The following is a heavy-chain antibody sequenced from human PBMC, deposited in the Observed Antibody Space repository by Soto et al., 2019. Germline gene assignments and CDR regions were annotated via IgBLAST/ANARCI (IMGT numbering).Heavy chain of an antibody. J-gene: IGHJ4*02. CDR3: AKEGGLWFGELSHDY. CDR1: GFTFSSYA. V-gene: IGHV3-23*01. Sequence: EVQLLESGGGLVQPGGSLRLSCAASGFTFSSYALSWVRQAPGKGLESVSAISGSGGSTYYADSVKGRFTISRDNSKNTLYLQMNSLRAEDTAVYYCAKEGGLWFGELSHDYWGQGTLVTVSS. D-gene: IGHD3-10*01. CDR2: ISGSGGST.